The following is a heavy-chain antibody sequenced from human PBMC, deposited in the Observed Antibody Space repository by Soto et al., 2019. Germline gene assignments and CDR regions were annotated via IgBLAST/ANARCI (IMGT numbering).Heavy chain of an antibody. D-gene: IGHD2-15*01. J-gene: IGHJ6*02. CDR1: GGTFSSYA. V-gene: IGHV1-69*01. Sequence: QVQLVQSGAEVKKPGSSVKVSCKASGGTFSSYAISWVRQAPGQGLEWMGGIIPIFGTANYAQKFQGRVTITVDESTSTAYVELRRLRSEDPAVYYCASYCSGGSCYSRGYYYYGMDVWGQGTTVTVSS. CDR2: IIPIFGTA. CDR3: ASYCSGGSCYSRGYYYYGMDV.